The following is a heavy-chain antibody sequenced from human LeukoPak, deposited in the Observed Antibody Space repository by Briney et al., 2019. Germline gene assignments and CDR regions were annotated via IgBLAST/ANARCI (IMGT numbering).Heavy chain of an antibody. Sequence: GSSVKVSCKASGGTFSSYAISWVRQAPGQGLEWMGRIIPILGIANYAQKFQGRVTMTRDTSTSTVYMELSSLRSEDTAVYYCARSSGYFFPWGQGTLVTVSS. CDR2: IIPILGIA. V-gene: IGHV1-69*04. CDR3: ARSSGYFFP. D-gene: IGHD3-22*01. J-gene: IGHJ5*02. CDR1: GGTFSSYA.